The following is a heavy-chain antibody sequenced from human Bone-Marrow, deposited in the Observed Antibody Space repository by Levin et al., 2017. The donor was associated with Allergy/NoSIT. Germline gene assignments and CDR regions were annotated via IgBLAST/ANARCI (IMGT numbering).Heavy chain of an antibody. V-gene: IGHV3-20*01. CDR2: INKNGENL. CDR3: ARRNSGWSQAGYYYFDF. CDR1: GFPFDEYG. Sequence: GGSLRLSCVASGFPFDEYGMTWVRQVPGKGLEWVSGINKNGENLKYADSVKGRFTISRDNAKNSLYLQMNNLRVEDTAFYHCARRNSGWSQAGYYYFDFWGRGTLVTVSS. D-gene: IGHD6-19*01. J-gene: IGHJ2*01.